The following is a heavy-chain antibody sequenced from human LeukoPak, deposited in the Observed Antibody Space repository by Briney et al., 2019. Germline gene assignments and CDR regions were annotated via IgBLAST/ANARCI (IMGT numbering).Heavy chain of an antibody. CDR3: ARDFSPPEGRFGELFDY. V-gene: IGHV3-48*03. CDR1: GFTFSSYE. D-gene: IGHD3-10*01. J-gene: IGHJ4*02. Sequence: GGSLRLSCAASGFTFSSYEMNWVRQAPGKGLEWVSYISSSGSTIYYADSVKGRFTISRDNAKSSLYLQMNSLRAEDTAVYYCARDFSPPEGRFGELFDYWGQGTLVTVSS. CDR2: ISSSGSTI.